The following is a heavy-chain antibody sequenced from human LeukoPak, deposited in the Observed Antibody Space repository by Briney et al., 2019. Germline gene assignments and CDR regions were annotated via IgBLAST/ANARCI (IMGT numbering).Heavy chain of an antibody. CDR2: ISGSGGST. Sequence: GGSLRLSCAASGFTFSDYYMSWVRQAPGKGLEWVSAISGSGGSTYYADSVKGRFTASRDNAENSMYLQMNSLRAEDTAVYYCARVALRPIDYSNPEFDPWGQGTLVTVSS. CDR3: ARVALRPIDYSNPEFDP. CDR1: GFTFSDYY. J-gene: IGHJ5*02. D-gene: IGHD4-11*01. V-gene: IGHV3-11*04.